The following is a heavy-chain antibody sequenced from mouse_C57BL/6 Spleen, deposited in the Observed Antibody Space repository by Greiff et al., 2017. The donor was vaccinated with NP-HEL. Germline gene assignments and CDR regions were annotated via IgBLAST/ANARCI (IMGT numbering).Heavy chain of an antibody. V-gene: IGHV1-82*01. J-gene: IGHJ2*01. CDR2: IYPGDGDT. CDR1: GYAFSSSW. D-gene: IGHD1-1*01. CDR3: ARCYGSSSYFDY. Sequence: QVQLQQSGPELVKPGASVKISCKASGYAFSSSWMNWVKQRPGKGLEWIGRIYPGDGDTNYNGKFKGKATLTADKSSSTAYMQLSSLTSEDSAVYFGARCYGSSSYFDYWGQGTTLTVSS.